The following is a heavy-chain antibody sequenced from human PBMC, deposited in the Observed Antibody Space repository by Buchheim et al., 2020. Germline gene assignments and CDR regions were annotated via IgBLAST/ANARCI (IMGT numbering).Heavy chain of an antibody. Sequence: QLQLLESGPGLVKPSETLSLTCTVSGVSISSTSYYWGWIRQPPGKGLESIVSIYHNGRTYYTPSLKSRVTISIDTSKNQFSLNVTSLTAADTAVYYCARLAGRPGSMAFWGQGIL. J-gene: IGHJ4*02. CDR2: IYHNGRT. CDR1: GVSISSTSYY. D-gene: IGHD6-6*01. V-gene: IGHV4-39*01. CDR3: ARLAGRPGSMAF.